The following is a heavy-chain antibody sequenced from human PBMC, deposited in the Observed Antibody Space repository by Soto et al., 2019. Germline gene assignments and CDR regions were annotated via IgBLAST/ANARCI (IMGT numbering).Heavy chain of an antibody. CDR2: MNPNSGKT. D-gene: IGHD3-22*01. J-gene: IGHJ4*02. V-gene: IGHV1-8*01. CDR1: GYTFTSYD. CDR3: ARDRLRGYDSSGFYS. Sequence: ASVKVSCKASGYTFTSYDINWVRQATGQGLEWMGWMNPNSGKTGYAQKLQGRVTMTRNTSINTVFLELRSLKSDDTAIYYCARDRLRGYDSSGFYSWGQGTMVTVSS.